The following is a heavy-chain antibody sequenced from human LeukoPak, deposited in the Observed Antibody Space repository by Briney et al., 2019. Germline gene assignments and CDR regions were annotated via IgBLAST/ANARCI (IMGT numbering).Heavy chain of an antibody. CDR1: GFTFSTYA. CDR3: VKDRPNYYGSEGHYYRQNGDS. CDR2: ISGRGELT. D-gene: IGHD3-22*01. Sequence: PGGSLRLXCGASGFTFSTYAMSWVRQPPGKGLEWVASISGRGELTYYTDSVRGRFTISRDNSRSTLYLQMNFLRTDDTAVYYCVKDRPNYYGSEGHYYRQNGDSWGQGTLVTVSS. V-gene: IGHV3-23*01. J-gene: IGHJ5*01.